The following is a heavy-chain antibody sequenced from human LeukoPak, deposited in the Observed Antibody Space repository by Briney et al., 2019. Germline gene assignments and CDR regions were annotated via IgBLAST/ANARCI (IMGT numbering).Heavy chain of an antibody. CDR2: IYYSGSA. CDR1: GGSFSGYY. CDR3: ARPNYNHWFDP. Sequence: KTSETLSLTCAVYGGSFSGYYWGWIRQPPGKGLEWIGSIYYSGSASYNPSLKSRVTISVDTSKNQFSLKLSSVTAADTAVYYCARPNYNHWFDPWGQGTLVTVSS. D-gene: IGHD3-10*01. J-gene: IGHJ5*02. V-gene: IGHV4-39*01.